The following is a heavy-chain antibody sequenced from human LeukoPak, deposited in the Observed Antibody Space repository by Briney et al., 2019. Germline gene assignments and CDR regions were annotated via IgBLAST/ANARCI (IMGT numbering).Heavy chain of an antibody. D-gene: IGHD2-2*01. J-gene: IGHJ4*02. Sequence: SQTLSLTCAISGDSVSSNNVAWNWIRQSPSRGLEWLGRTYYRSQWYNEYAGSVKSRITINPDTSENHFSLQLNSVTPEDTAVYYCTRDLHYSSFSCSFDFWGQGTLVTVSS. CDR1: GDSVSSNNVA. CDR2: TYYRSQWYN. V-gene: IGHV6-1*01. CDR3: TRDLHYSSFSCSFDF.